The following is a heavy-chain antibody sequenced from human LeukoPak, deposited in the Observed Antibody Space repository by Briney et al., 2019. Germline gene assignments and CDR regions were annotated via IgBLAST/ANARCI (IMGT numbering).Heavy chain of an antibody. V-gene: IGHV3-48*01. D-gene: IGHD2-15*01. CDR2: ISSSSSTI. J-gene: IGHJ4*02. Sequence: GGSLRLSCAASRFTFSSYSMNWVRQAPGKGLEWVSYISSSSSTIYYADSVKGRFTISRDNAKNSLYLQMNSLRAEDTAVYYCARSGWFNDFDYWGQGTLVTVSS. CDR3: ARSGWFNDFDY. CDR1: RFTFSSYS.